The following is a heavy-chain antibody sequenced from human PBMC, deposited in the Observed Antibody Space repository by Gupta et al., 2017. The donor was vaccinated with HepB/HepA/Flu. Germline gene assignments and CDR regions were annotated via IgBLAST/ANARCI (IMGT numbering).Heavy chain of an antibody. J-gene: IGHJ4*02. Sequence: QLQLQESGPGLVKPSETLSLTCTVSGGSISSPLYYWAWIRQPPGKGLEWIGSKFHSGSTFNNPSLKSRVTISVDTAKKHVSLNLSSVTAADTAVYYCASLGDYDNYFDSWGQGTLVTVSS. CDR3: ASLGDYDNYFDS. V-gene: IGHV4-39*02. CDR2: KFHSGST. D-gene: IGHD4-17*01. CDR1: GGSISSPLYY.